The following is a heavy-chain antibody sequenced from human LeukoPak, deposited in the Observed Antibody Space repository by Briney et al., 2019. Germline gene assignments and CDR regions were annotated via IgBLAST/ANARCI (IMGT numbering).Heavy chain of an antibody. CDR1: GFTFGNYG. Sequence: GGSLRLSCAASGFTFGNYGMSWVRQAPGQGLVWVSRINTDGTTTNYADSVKGRFTISRDNARNTLYLQMNSLRAEDTAVYYCARDLAGSRDKWGQGTLVTVSS. CDR3: ARDLAGSRDK. D-gene: IGHD2-15*01. CDR2: INTDGTTT. J-gene: IGHJ4*02. V-gene: IGHV3-74*01.